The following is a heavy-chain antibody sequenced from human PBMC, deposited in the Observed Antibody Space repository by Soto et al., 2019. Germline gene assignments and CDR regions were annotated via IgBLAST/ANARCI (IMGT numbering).Heavy chain of an antibody. CDR2: IYPGDSDT. V-gene: IGHV5-51*01. J-gene: IGHJ3*02. CDR1: GNSFTSYW. Sequence: LGESLKISCKGSGNSFTSYWIGWVRQMPGKGLEWMGIIYPGDSDTRYSPSFQGQVTISADKSISTAYLQWSSLKASDTAMYYCARHEVDIVVLDAFDIWGQGTMVTVSS. D-gene: IGHD5-12*01. CDR3: ARHEVDIVVLDAFDI.